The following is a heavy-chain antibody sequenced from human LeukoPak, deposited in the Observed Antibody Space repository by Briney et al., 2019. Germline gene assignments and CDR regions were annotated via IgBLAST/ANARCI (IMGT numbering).Heavy chain of an antibody. V-gene: IGHV1-2*02. CDR2: INPNSGGT. Sequence: ASVKVSCKASGDTFTGYYMHWVRQAPGQGLEWIGGINPNSGGTNYAQKFRGRVTMTRDTSISTAYMELSRLRSDDTAVYYCARGLSGGFDPWGQGTLVTVSS. J-gene: IGHJ5*02. CDR3: ARGLSGGFDP. CDR1: GDTFTGYY. D-gene: IGHD3-3*01.